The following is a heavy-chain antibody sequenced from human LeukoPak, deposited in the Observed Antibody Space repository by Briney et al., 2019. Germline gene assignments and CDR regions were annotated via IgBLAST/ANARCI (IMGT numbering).Heavy chain of an antibody. Sequence: SETLSLTCAVYGGSFSGYYWSWIRQPPGKGLEWVGEINHSGSTNYNPSLKSRVTISVDTSKNQFSLKLSSVTAADTAVYYCAATHDYYYDSSGYFPTFDYWGQGTLVTVSS. CDR2: INHSGST. CDR1: GGSFSGYY. J-gene: IGHJ4*02. D-gene: IGHD3-22*01. CDR3: AATHDYYYDSSGYFPTFDY. V-gene: IGHV4-34*01.